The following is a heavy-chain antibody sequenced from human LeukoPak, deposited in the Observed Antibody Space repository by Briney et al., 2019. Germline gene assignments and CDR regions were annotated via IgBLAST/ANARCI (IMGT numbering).Heavy chain of an antibody. CDR1: GFTFSTYG. D-gene: IGHD2-8*01. V-gene: IGHV3-23*01. CDR3: AKDPDCTSGICYTFFDY. CDR2: ISGDDGST. Sequence: GGTLRLSCAASGFTFSTYGMSWVRQAPGRGLEWISAISGDDGSTYHVDSVKGRFTISRDNSKNTLYLQMNSLRADDTALYYCAKDPDCTSGICYTFFDYWGQGTLVTVSS. J-gene: IGHJ4*02.